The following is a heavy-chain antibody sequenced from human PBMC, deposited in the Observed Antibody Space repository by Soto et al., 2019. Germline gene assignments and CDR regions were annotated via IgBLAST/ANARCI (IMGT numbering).Heavy chain of an antibody. V-gene: IGHV3-21*01. D-gene: IGHD6-13*01. J-gene: IGHJ6*02. CDR1: GFTFSSYS. Sequence: PGGSLRLSCAASGFTFSSYSMNWVRQAPGKGPEWVSSISSSSSYTYYADSVKGRFTISRDNAKNSLYLQMNSLRAEDTAVYYCARIDGIAAVGGGYYYYGMDVWGQGTTVTVS. CDR2: ISSSSSYT. CDR3: ARIDGIAAVGGGYYYYGMDV.